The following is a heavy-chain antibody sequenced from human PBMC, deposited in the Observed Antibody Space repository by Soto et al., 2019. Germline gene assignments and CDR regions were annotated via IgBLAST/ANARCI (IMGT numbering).Heavy chain of an antibody. Sequence: SETLSLTCTVSGGSISSGGYYWSWIRQHPGKGLEWIGYIYYSGSTYYNLSLKSRVTISVDTSKNQFSLKLSSVTAADTAVYYCARDNRAYCGGDCYDYYYYGMDVWGQGTTVTVSS. D-gene: IGHD2-21*02. J-gene: IGHJ6*02. V-gene: IGHV4-31*03. CDR2: IYYSGST. CDR3: ARDNRAYCGGDCYDYYYYGMDV. CDR1: GGSISSGGYY.